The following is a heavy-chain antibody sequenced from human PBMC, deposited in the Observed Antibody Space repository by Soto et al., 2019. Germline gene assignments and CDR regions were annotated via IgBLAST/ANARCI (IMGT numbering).Heavy chain of an antibody. Sequence: QVHLVQSGAEVRKPGASVKVSCKASGYTFSSYAMHWVRQAPGQRLEWMGWINAGYGNTKSSQKFQDRVTISRDTSASTAYMELTSLGSEDTAVYYCARDTGDGTLDFWGQGTLVTVSS. J-gene: IGHJ4*02. CDR2: INAGYGNT. V-gene: IGHV1-3*01. D-gene: IGHD7-27*01. CDR3: ARDTGDGTLDF. CDR1: GYTFSSYA.